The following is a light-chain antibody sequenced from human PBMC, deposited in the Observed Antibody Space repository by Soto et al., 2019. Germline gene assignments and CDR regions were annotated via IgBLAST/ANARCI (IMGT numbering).Light chain of an antibody. V-gene: IGKV3-11*01. CDR2: DAS. CDR1: QSVWTY. J-gene: IGKJ5*01. Sequence: EIVFTQSASTLSLSPGERATLSCRASQSVWTYLAWYQQKRGQAPRLLMYDASNRASGVPARFSGSGSGTDFTLTISSLEPEDFAVYYCQPRSNWPPITFGQGARLEI. CDR3: QPRSNWPPIT.